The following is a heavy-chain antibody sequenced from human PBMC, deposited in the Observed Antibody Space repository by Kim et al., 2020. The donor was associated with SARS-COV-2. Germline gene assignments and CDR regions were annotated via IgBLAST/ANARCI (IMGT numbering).Heavy chain of an antibody. D-gene: IGHD7-27*01. J-gene: IGHJ4*02. Sequence: SETLSLTCAVYGGSFSGYYWSWIRQPPGKGLEWIGEINHSGSTNYNPSLKSRVTISVDTSKNQFSLKLSSVTAADTAVYYCARMTLANWRSMADYWGQGTLVTVSS. CDR2: INHSGST. V-gene: IGHV4-34*01. CDR1: GGSFSGYY. CDR3: ARMTLANWRSMADY.